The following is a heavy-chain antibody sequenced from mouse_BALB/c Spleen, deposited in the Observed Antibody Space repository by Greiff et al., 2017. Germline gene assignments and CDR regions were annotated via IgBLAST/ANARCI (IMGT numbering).Heavy chain of an antibody. CDR1: GFTFSSYT. CDR3: ARHLSMITTEFAY. J-gene: IGHJ3*01. Sequence: EVQLQESGGGLVQPGGSLKLSCAASGFTFSSYTMSWVRQTPEKRLEWVAYISNGGGSTYYPDTVKGRFTISRDNAKNTLYLQMSSLKSEDTAMYCCARHLSMITTEFAYWGQGTLVTVSA. CDR2: ISNGGGST. D-gene: IGHD2-4*01. V-gene: IGHV5-12-2*01.